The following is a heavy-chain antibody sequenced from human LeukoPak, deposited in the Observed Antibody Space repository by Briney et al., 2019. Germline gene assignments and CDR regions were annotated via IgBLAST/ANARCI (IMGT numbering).Heavy chain of an antibody. CDR1: GFTFSSYG. Sequence: GGSLRLSCAASGFTFSSYGMHWVRQAPGKGLEWVALISYDGSNKYYVDSVKGRFTISRDNSKNTLYLQMNSLRVEDTAVYYCARGLFLSGYLDAFDIWGQGTVVTVSS. D-gene: IGHD3-22*01. J-gene: IGHJ3*02. CDR2: ISYDGSNK. V-gene: IGHV3-30*03. CDR3: ARGLFLSGYLDAFDI.